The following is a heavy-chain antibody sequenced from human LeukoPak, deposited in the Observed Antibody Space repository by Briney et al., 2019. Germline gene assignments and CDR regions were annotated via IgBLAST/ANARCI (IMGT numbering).Heavy chain of an antibody. D-gene: IGHD3-10*01. Sequence: GGSLRLSRAASGFTFSSYGMSWVRQAPGKGLEWVSAISGSGGSTYYADSVKGRFTISRDNSKNTLYLQMNSLRAEDTAVYYCAKDIPQYYYGSGSYGFDYWGQGTLVTVSS. CDR2: ISGSGGST. V-gene: IGHV3-23*01. CDR1: GFTFSSYG. J-gene: IGHJ4*02. CDR3: AKDIPQYYYGSGSYGFDY.